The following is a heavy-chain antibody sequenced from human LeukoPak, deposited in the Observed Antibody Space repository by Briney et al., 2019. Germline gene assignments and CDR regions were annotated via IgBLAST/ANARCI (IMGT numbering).Heavy chain of an antibody. J-gene: IGHJ4*02. CDR1: GFTFSNSA. D-gene: IGHD1-1*01. CDR2: ISISGGTT. CDR3: AKEEVPNDY. Sequence: PGGSLRLSCAASGFTFSNSAMSWVRQAPGKGLEWVSGISISGGTTYYAASVKGRFTISRDNSKNTVYLQLNSLRAEDTAVYYCAKEEVPNDYWGQGTLVTASS. V-gene: IGHV3-23*01.